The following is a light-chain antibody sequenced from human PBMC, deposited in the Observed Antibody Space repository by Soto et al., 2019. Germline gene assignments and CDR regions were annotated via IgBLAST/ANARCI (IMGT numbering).Light chain of an antibody. CDR1: SSDVGGYNY. J-gene: IGLJ1*01. V-gene: IGLV2-14*01. Sequence: QSVLTQPASVSGSPGQSITIPCTGTSSDVGGYNYVSWYQQHPGKAPKLMIYEVSNRPSGVSNRFSGSKSGNTASLTISGLQAEDEADYYCSSYTRSSTLRNVFGTGTKVTVL. CDR3: SSYTRSSTLRNV. CDR2: EVS.